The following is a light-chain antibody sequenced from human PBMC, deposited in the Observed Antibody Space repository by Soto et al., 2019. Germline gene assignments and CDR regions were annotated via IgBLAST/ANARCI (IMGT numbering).Light chain of an antibody. CDR3: CSYVGTYTFEV. Sequence: QSALTQPRSVSGSPGQSVTISCTGTSSDVGDYNYVSWYQQHPGKAPKLMIYDVSNRPSGVPDRFSGSKSGNTASLTISGLQAEDEADYYCCSYVGTYTFEVFGTGTQLTVL. CDR2: DVS. V-gene: IGLV2-11*01. J-gene: IGLJ1*01. CDR1: SSDVGDYNY.